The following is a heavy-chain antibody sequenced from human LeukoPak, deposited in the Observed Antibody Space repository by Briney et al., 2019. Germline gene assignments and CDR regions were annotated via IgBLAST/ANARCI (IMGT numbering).Heavy chain of an antibody. D-gene: IGHD3-22*01. J-gene: IGHJ4*02. CDR1: ESTFSNYW. CDR3: AKGEYYYDSSGYLIDY. V-gene: IGHV3-7*01. CDR2: IKQDGSDK. Sequence: GGSLRLSCAASESTFSNYWMNWVRQTPGKGLEWVANIKQDGSDKYYVDSVKGRFTISRDNSKNTLYLQMNSLRAEDTAVYYCAKGEYYYDSSGYLIDYWGQGTLVTVSS.